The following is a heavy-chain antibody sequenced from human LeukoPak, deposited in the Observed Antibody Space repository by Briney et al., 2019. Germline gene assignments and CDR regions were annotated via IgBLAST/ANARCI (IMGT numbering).Heavy chain of an antibody. J-gene: IGHJ5*02. CDR3: ARRLEYANSYWFDP. CDR2: ISAYNGNT. D-gene: IGHD2-2*01. CDR1: GYTFTSHG. Sequence: RASVKVSCKASGYTFTSHGISWVRQAPGQGLEWMGWISAYNGNTNYAQKLQGRVTMTTDTSTSTAYMELRSLRSDDTAVYYCARRLEYANSYWFDPWGQGTLVTVSS. V-gene: IGHV1-18*01.